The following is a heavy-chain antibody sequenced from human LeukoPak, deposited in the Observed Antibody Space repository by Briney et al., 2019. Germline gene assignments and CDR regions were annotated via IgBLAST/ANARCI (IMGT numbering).Heavy chain of an antibody. D-gene: IGHD3-10*01. CDR3: ARDSDHIDY. CDR2: ISYDGSNK. V-gene: IGHV3-30-3*01. Sequence: GGSLRLSCAASGFTLSSYAMHWVRQAPGKGLEWVAVISYDGSNKYYADSVKGRFTISRDNSKNTLYLQMNSLRAEDTAVYYCARDSDHIDYWGQGTLVTVS. J-gene: IGHJ4*02. CDR1: GFTLSSYA.